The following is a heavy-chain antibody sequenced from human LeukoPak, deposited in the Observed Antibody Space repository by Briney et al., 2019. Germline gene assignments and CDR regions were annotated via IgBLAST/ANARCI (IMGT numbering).Heavy chain of an antibody. Sequence: PGGSLRLSCAASGFTFSSYSMNWVRQAPGKGLEWVSYISSSSSTIYYADSVKSRFTISRDNAKNSLYLQMNSLRAEDTAVYYCATSYGDPYYYYGMDVWGQGTTVTVSS. D-gene: IGHD4-17*01. CDR1: GFTFSSYS. V-gene: IGHV3-48*01. CDR2: ISSSSSTI. J-gene: IGHJ6*02. CDR3: ATSYGDPYYYYGMDV.